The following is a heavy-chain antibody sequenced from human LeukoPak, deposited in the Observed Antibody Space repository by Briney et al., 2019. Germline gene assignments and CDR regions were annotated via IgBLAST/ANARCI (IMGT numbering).Heavy chain of an antibody. J-gene: IGHJ6*02. CDR1: GYTFTSYA. Sequence: EASVKVSCKASGYTFTSYAMHWVRQAPGQRLEWMGWINAGNGNTKYSQKFQGRVTITRDTSASTAYMELRSLRSDDTAVYYCARGPPKTPPYYDFWSGYYSWQEYYYGMDVWGQGTTVTVSS. V-gene: IGHV1-3*01. CDR2: INAGNGNT. CDR3: ARGPPKTPPYYDFWSGYYSWQEYYYGMDV. D-gene: IGHD3-3*01.